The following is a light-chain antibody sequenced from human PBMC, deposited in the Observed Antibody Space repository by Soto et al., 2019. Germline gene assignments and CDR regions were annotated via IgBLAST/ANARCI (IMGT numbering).Light chain of an antibody. Sequence: QPVLTQPPSVSGAPGHRVTISCTGSSSNIGAGYDVHWYQQLPGTAPKLLIYGNSNRPSGVPDRFAGSKSGTSASLAITGLKDEDEADYYSHSYDRSLSVVVFGGGTKFTVL. CDR2: GNS. CDR1: SSNIGAGYD. J-gene: IGLJ2*01. V-gene: IGLV1-40*01. CDR3: HSYDRSLSVVV.